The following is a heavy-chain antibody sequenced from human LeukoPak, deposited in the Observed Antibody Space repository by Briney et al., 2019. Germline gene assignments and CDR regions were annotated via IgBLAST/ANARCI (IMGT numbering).Heavy chain of an antibody. CDR2: IYYSGST. CDR1: GYSISSSNW. D-gene: IGHD3-16*01. J-gene: IGHJ4*02. V-gene: IGHV4-28*01. CDR3: ARTPRRGDFDY. Sequence: KASDTLSLTCAVSGYSISSSNWWGWIRPPPGQGLEWIGYIYYSGSTYYNPSLKSRVTMSVDTSENQFSLKLSSVTAVDTAVYYCARTPRRGDFDYWGQGTLVTVSS.